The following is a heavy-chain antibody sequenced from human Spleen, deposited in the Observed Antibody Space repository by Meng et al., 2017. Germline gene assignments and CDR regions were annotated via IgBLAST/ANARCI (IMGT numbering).Heavy chain of an antibody. CDR1: GLTFSNAW. CDR3: AKDLGFDDY. V-gene: IGHV3-23*04. Sequence: DVQLVESGGGLVKPGGSLRLSCEGSGLTFSNAWMSWVRQAPGKGLEWVSSISGSGASTYYADSVKGRFTISRENSKNTLYVQMNSLRVEDTAVYYCAKDLGFDDYWGQGTLVTVSS. CDR2: ISGSGAST. D-gene: IGHD3-16*01. J-gene: IGHJ4*02.